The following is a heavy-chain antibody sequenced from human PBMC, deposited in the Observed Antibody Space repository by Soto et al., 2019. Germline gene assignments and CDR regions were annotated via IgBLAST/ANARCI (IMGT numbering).Heavy chain of an antibody. CDR3: ARCLAYDTYPLFYC. D-gene: IGHD3-22*01. J-gene: IGHJ4*02. V-gene: IGHV4-30-2*01. Sequence: SETLSLTCAVSGGSISSGGYSWRWIRQPPGKGMEWIGYIYHSGSTYYNPSLKSRVTISVDRSKNQFSLKLSSVTAADTAVYYCARCLAYDTYPLFYCWGQRTLVTVSS. CDR1: GGSISSGGYS. CDR2: IYHSGST.